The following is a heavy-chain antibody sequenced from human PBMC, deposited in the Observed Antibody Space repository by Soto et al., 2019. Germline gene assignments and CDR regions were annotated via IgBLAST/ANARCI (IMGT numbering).Heavy chain of an antibody. J-gene: IGHJ4*02. D-gene: IGHD3-10*01. V-gene: IGHV1-2*02. CDR1: GYPFTTYY. CDR2: IDPRSGGT. CDR3: SRDDYGIFPY. Sequence: ASVKVSCKVSGYPFTTYYIHWVRQAPGQGLEWMGWIDPRSGGTVYEQKFQGRVNMTRDTSIGTVYMDLSGLTSDDRALYYCSRDDYGIFPYWGQGSLVTVSS.